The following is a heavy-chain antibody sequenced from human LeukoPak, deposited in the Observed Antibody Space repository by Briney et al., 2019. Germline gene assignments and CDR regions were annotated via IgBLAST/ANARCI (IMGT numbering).Heavy chain of an antibody. CDR3: ARTNQISETAFDI. D-gene: IGHD1-14*01. Sequence: SETLSLTCTVSSGSINNYYWSCIRHTPRKGRELIGYILSSGSTHYNPSVKSRVTISVDPSKNQFSLKLSSVTAADTAVYYCARTNQISETAFDIWGQGTMVIVSS. V-gene: IGHV4-59*01. CDR1: SGSINNYY. CDR2: ILSSGST. J-gene: IGHJ3*02.